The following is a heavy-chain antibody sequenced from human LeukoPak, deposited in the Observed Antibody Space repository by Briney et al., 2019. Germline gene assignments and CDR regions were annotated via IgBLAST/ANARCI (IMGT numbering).Heavy chain of an antibody. D-gene: IGHD6-13*01. J-gene: IGHJ6*03. CDR3: AKIAVAGYYFYSLDV. V-gene: IGHV3-23*01. Sequence: SGRSLRLSCAASGFTFISYAMTWVRQAPGKGLAWVSTITGSGGSTYYADSVKGRFTISRDNSKNTLYLQMNSLRAEDTAVYYCAKIAVAGYYFYSLDVWGKGTTVTVSS. CDR2: ITGSGGST. CDR1: GFTFISYA.